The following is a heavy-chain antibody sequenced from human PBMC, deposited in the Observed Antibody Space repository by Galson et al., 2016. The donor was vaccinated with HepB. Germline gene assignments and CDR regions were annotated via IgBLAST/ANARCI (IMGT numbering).Heavy chain of an antibody. CDR2: VNPNSGVT. V-gene: IGHV1-2*06. CDR3: ATGLRALDV. J-gene: IGHJ3*01. Sequence: KVSCKASGYTFTGQYIHWVRQAPGQGLEWMGRVNPNSGVTIYAQKFQGRVTMTRDTSISTAYMEVHRLKSDDTASYYCATGLRALDVWGQGTLVTVSS. CDR1: GYTFTGQY. D-gene: IGHD4-17*01.